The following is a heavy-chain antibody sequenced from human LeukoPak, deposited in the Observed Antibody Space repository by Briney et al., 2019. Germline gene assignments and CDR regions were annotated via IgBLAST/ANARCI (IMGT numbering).Heavy chain of an antibody. CDR3: AKDLLGRAGYYNLDT. Sequence: GGSLRLSCAACGFTLSSYTMRWLRQAPGKGLEWVSAISSSGGSTYYADSVKGRFTISRDNSKNTLYLQMNSLRAEDTAVYYCAKDLLGRAGYYNLDTWGQGTLVTVSS. D-gene: IGHD3-9*01. CDR2: ISSSGGST. J-gene: IGHJ5*02. V-gene: IGHV3-23*01. CDR1: GFTLSSYT.